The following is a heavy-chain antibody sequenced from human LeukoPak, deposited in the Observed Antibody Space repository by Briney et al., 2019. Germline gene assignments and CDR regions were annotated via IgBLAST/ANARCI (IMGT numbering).Heavy chain of an antibody. CDR1: GFTFSNYA. CDR2: IYSGGST. CDR3: ARDRGSSSSWYDPFDY. J-gene: IGHJ4*02. Sequence: GGSLRLSCAASGFTFSNYAMNWVRQAPGKGLEWVSVIYSGGSTYYADSVKGRFTISRDNSKNTLYLQMNSLRAENTAVYYCARDRGSSSSWYDPFDYWGQGTLVTVSS. D-gene: IGHD6-13*01. V-gene: IGHV3-66*01.